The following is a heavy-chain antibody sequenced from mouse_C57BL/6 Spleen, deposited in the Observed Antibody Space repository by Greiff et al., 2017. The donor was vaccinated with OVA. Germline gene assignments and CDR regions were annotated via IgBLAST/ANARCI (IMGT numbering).Heavy chain of an antibody. CDR3: ARYGNVYFDY. CDR1: GYTFTDYY. Sequence: EVQLQQSGPELVKPGASVKISCKASGYTFTDYYMNWVKQSHGKSLEWIGDINPNNGGTSYNQKFKGKATLTVDKSSSTAYMELRSLTSEDSAVYYCARYGNVYFDYWGQGTTLTVSS. D-gene: IGHD1-1*01. CDR2: INPNNGGT. J-gene: IGHJ2*01. V-gene: IGHV1-26*01.